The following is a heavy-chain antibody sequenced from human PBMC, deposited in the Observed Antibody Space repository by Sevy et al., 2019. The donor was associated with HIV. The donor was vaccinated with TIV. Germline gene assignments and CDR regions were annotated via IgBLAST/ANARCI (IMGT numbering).Heavy chain of an antibody. V-gene: IGHV4-31*03. CDR3: ARALDSGYQVDS. J-gene: IGHJ4*02. CDR1: GVSINSGGYY. D-gene: IGHD5-12*01. CDR2: IYYTGST. Sequence: SETLSLTCSVSGVSINSGGYYWTWIRQHPGKGLEWIGYIYYTGSTYYTPSLMSRVTMSLDTSKRQFSLKLRYVTDADTAVYYCARALDSGYQVDSWGPGTLVTVSS.